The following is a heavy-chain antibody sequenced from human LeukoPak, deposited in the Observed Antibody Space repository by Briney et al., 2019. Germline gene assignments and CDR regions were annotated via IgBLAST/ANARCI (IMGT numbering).Heavy chain of an antibody. CDR1: GYTLTELS. CDR3: ARGRIAARDFDY. CDR2: FDPEDGET. J-gene: IGHJ4*02. V-gene: IGHV1-24*01. D-gene: IGHD6-6*01. Sequence: ASVKVSCKVSGYTLTELSMHWVRQAPVKGREWMGGFDPEDGETIYAQKFQGRVTMTEDTSTDTAYMELSSLRSEDTAVYYCARGRIAARDFDYWGQGTLVTVSS.